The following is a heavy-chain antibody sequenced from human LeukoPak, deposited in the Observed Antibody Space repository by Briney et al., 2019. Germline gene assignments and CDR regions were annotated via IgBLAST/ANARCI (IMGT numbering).Heavy chain of an antibody. D-gene: IGHD2-2*01. CDR2: IRYDGTNQ. J-gene: IGHJ4*02. Sequence: GGSLRLSCVASEFMFSNYGMHWVRQAPNKGLEWVAFIRYDGTNQYYADSVRGRFTVSRDNSENTLYLQMNSLRAEDTAVYYCANHLTCGSTSCPPFDDWGQGTLVTVSS. CDR3: ANHLTCGSTSCPPFDD. V-gene: IGHV3-30*02. CDR1: EFMFSNYG.